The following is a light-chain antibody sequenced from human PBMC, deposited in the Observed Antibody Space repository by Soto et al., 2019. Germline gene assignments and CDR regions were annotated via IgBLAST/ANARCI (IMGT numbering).Light chain of an antibody. V-gene: IGKV3-20*01. Sequence: EIVLTQSPGTLSLSPGERATLSCRASQSVTSSSLAWYQQKPGQAPRLLIYSASGRATGIPDRFSGSGSGTDFTLTISGLEPEDFAVYYCHQYGSSPWTFGQGTKVEIK. CDR3: HQYGSSPWT. CDR2: SAS. CDR1: QSVTSSS. J-gene: IGKJ1*01.